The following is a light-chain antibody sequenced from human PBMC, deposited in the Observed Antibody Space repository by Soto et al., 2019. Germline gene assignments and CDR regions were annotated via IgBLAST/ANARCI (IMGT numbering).Light chain of an antibody. Sequence: QYVLTQPAPVSGSPGQSITISCTGTSSDVGGYNYVSWYQQQSGKAPKLMIHEVSNRPSGVSNRFSGSKSGNTASLTISGLQAEDEADYYCSSYTSSRAYVFGIGTKVTVL. CDR1: SSDVGGYNY. CDR2: EVS. V-gene: IGLV2-14*01. J-gene: IGLJ1*01. CDR3: SSYTSSRAYV.